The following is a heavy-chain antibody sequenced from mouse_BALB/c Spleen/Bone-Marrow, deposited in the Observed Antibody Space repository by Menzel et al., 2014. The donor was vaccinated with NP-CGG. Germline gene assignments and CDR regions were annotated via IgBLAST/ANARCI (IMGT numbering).Heavy chain of an antibody. CDR2: IRNKANVYST. J-gene: IGHJ3*01. Sequence: EVNVVESGGGLVQPGGSLRLPCATSGFIFTDYYMSWVRQPPGKALEWLGFIRNKANVYSTEYSASVKGRFTISRDNSQSILYLQMNTLRAEDSATYYCVREEDGYYVGFAYWGQGTLVTVSA. CDR1: GFIFTDYY. D-gene: IGHD2-3*01. V-gene: IGHV7-3*02. CDR3: VREEDGYYVGFAY.